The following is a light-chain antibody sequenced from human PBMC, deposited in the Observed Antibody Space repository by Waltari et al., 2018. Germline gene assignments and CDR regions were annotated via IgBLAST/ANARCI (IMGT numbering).Light chain of an antibody. CDR2: GAS. Sequence: EIVMTQSPATLSVSPGERATLSCRASQSVSSNLAWYQHKPGQAPRLRIYGASTRATGIPARFSGSGSGTEFTLTISSLQSGDFAVYYCQHYNNWPPLTFGGGTKVEIK. CDR1: QSVSSN. V-gene: IGKV3-15*01. CDR3: QHYNNWPPLT. J-gene: IGKJ4*01.